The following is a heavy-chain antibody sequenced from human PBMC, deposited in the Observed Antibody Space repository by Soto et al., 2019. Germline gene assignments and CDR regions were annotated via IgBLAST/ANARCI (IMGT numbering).Heavy chain of an antibody. J-gene: IGHJ3*02. D-gene: IGHD5-12*01. CDR3: AKESRYSDYVRAFDM. CDR1: GFIFSDYA. Sequence: GGSLRLSCAASGFIFSDYAMTWVRQSPGKGLEWVSTISGSGYSTFYADSVKGRFAISRDNSKNTVYLQMSSLRVEDMAVYHCAKESRYSDYVRAFDMWGQGTMVTVSS. V-gene: IGHV3-23*01. CDR2: ISGSGYST.